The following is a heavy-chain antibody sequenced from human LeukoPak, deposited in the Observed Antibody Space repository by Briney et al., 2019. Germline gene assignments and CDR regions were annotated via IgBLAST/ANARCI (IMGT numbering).Heavy chain of an antibody. Sequence: PGGSLRLSCAASGFTFSSYAMHWVRQAPGKGLEWVAVISYDGSNKYYADSVKGQFTISRDNSKNTLYLQMNSLRAEDTAVYYCARDQGYCSGGSCYSSFYFDYWGQGTLVTVSS. D-gene: IGHD2-15*01. J-gene: IGHJ4*02. CDR1: GFTFSSYA. CDR3: ARDQGYCSGGSCYSSFYFDY. V-gene: IGHV3-30*04. CDR2: ISYDGSNK.